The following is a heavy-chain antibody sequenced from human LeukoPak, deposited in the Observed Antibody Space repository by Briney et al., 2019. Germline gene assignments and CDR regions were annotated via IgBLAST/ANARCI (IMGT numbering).Heavy chain of an antibody. Sequence: GGSLRLSCAASGFTFSSYWMGWVRQAPGKGLEWVANIKQDGSEKYYVDSVKGRFTISRDNAKNSLYLQMNGLRAEDTAVYYCARDGGYVNFDYWGQGTLVTVSS. CDR1: GFTFSSYW. CDR2: IKQDGSEK. V-gene: IGHV3-7*03. D-gene: IGHD5-12*01. CDR3: ARDGGYVNFDY. J-gene: IGHJ4*02.